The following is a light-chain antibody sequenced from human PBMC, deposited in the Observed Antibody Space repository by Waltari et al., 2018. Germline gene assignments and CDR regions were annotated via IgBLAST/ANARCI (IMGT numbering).Light chain of an antibody. CDR1: SLRSYY. Sequence: SSELIPDPAVSVALGQTVRITCQGDSLRSYYASWYQQKPGQAHVLVIYGKNNRHSGIPDRFSGSSSGDTASLTSTGGQAEDEAVCYSNTRDSSGNHVVFGGGTKLTVL. CDR3: NTRDSSGNHVV. V-gene: IGLV3-19*01. CDR2: GKN. J-gene: IGLJ2*01.